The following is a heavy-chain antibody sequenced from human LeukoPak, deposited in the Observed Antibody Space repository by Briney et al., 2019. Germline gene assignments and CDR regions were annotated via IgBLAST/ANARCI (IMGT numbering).Heavy chain of an antibody. Sequence: PGGSLSLSYAASGFTFSNYAMIWVRRAPGKGLEWVSGMSGSGDTTSYADSVKGRFTISRDNSKNTLYRQVNSLRAEDTGVYYCAKTSGWSYWGQGTRVTVSS. V-gene: IGHV3-23*01. CDR1: GFTFSNYA. D-gene: IGHD6-19*01. J-gene: IGHJ4*02. CDR2: MSGSGDTT. CDR3: AKTSGWSY.